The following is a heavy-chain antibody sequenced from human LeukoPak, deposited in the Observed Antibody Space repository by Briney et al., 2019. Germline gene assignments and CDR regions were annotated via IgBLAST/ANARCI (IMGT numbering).Heavy chain of an antibody. CDR2: ISHSGST. CDR3: ARANGGNLPFDY. Sequence: SETLSLTCSVSGGSVSSGSCYWSWIRQPPGKGLEWIGYISHSGSTIYNPSLKSRVTISVDTSKNQFSLKLSSVTAADTAVYYCARANGGNLPFDYWGQGTLVTVSS. D-gene: IGHD4-23*01. V-gene: IGHV4-61*01. J-gene: IGHJ4*02. CDR1: GGSVSSGSCY.